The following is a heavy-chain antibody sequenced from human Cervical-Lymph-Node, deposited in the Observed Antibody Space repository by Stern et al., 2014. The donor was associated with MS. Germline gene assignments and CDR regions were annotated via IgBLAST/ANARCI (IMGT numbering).Heavy chain of an antibody. D-gene: IGHD3-3*01. J-gene: IGHJ5*02. CDR2: INSNTGAP. Sequence: QLVQSGSELKKPGASVTVSCKASGYTFTKYLIHWVRQAPGQGLEWMGLINSNTGAPLYARDFAGRFVFSLDTSVTTAYLQISRLKTEDTAVYYCARDMSDFWSDYGHNWFDPWGQGTLVTVSS. V-gene: IGHV7-4-1*02. CDR3: ARDMSDFWSDYGHNWFDP. CDR1: GYTFTKYL.